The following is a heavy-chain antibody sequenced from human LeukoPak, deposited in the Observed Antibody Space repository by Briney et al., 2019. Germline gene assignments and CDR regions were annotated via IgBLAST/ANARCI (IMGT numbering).Heavy chain of an antibody. CDR1: GFTFSSYA. D-gene: IGHD3-16*01. Sequence: GGSLRLSCAASGFTFSSYAMSWVRQTPGKGLEWVSAISGGGDTTYYAESVKGRFTISRDNSKNILYLQMNSLRAGDTAVYYCAKGGGNWGQGTLVTVSS. CDR3: AKGGGN. V-gene: IGHV3-23*01. J-gene: IGHJ4*02. CDR2: ISGGGDTT.